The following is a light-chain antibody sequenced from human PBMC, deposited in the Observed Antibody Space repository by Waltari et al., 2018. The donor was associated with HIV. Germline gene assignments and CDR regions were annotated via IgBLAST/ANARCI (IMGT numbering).Light chain of an antibody. CDR2: VNSDGRL. CDR3: QTWGAGIVV. Sequence: QVVLTQSPSASASLGASVKITCTLSSGHTTYAIAWHQQQAEKGPRFLMKVNSDGRLTKGAEIPDRFSGSASGPERSLTISSLQSEDEGDYYCQTWGAGIVVFGGGTKLSVL. J-gene: IGLJ2*01. CDR1: SGHTTYA. V-gene: IGLV4-69*01.